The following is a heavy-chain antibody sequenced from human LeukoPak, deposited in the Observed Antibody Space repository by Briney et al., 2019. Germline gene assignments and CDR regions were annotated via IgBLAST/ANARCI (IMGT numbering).Heavy chain of an antibody. V-gene: IGHV4-38-2*02. D-gene: IGHD2-2*01. CDR2: IYHSGST. J-gene: IGHJ3*02. CDR3: AGGVYCSSTSCSGGAFDI. CDR1: GYSISSGYY. Sequence: PSETLSLTCTVSGYSISSGYYWGWIRPPPGKGLEWIGIIYHSGSTYYNPSLKSRVTISVDTSKNQFSLKLSSVTAADTAVYYCAGGVYCSSTSCSGGAFDIWGQGTMVTVSS.